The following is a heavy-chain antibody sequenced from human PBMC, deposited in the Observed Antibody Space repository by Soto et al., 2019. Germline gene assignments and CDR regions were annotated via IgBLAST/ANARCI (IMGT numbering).Heavy chain of an antibody. CDR1: GFTFSSYA. J-gene: IGHJ4*02. CDR3: ARDPDSSGYYYFDY. CDR2: ISSYGGST. V-gene: IGHV3-64*01. Sequence: EVQLVESGGGLVQPGGSLRLSCAASGFTFSSYAMHWVRQAPGKGLEYVSVISSYGGSTYYANSVKGRFTISRDNSKTTLYLQMGSLRAEDMAVYYCARDPDSSGYYYFDYWGQGTLVTVSS. D-gene: IGHD3-22*01.